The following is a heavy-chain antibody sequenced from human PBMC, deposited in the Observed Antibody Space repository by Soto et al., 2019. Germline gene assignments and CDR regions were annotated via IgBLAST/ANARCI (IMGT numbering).Heavy chain of an antibody. CDR1: GYTFSSYG. Sequence: QVHLVQSGGEVKKPGASVKVFCKTSGYTFSSYGVNWVRQAPGRGLEWMGWISPYNDNTYYAQKFQGRVRMTTDTSTKTAYMELRSLRSDDTAVYYCGRGGYYDSSGSRNYHYYGIDVWGQGTTVIVSS. J-gene: IGHJ6*01. CDR3: GRGGYYDSSGSRNYHYYGIDV. D-gene: IGHD3-22*01. V-gene: IGHV1-18*01. CDR2: ISPYNDNT.